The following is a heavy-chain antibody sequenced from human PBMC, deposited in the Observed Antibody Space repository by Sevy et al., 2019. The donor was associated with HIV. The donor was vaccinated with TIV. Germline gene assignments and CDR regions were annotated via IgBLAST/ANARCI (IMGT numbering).Heavy chain of an antibody. CDR2: LSFGXGEI. CDR3: ARXGCXKXHDY. CDR1: GFTFSKYS. D-gene: IGHD2-8*01. J-gene: IGHJ4*02. V-gene: IGHV3-23*01. Sequence: GGSLRLSCAASGFTFSKYSMSWVRQPPGKGLEWVSTLSFGXGEINYADSVKGRFTISTDNSKSSVYLQRNNLRPEDTAVYYCARXGCXKXHDYWGQXXLVTVSS.